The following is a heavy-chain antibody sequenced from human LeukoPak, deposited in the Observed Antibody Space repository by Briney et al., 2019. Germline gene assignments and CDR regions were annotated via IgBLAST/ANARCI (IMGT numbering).Heavy chain of an antibody. CDR3: ARGHSLRYPDSSY. J-gene: IGHJ4*02. CDR2: INHSGST. V-gene: IGHV4-34*01. D-gene: IGHD3-9*01. Sequence: SETLSLTCTVSGGSISSYYWSWIRQPPGKGLEWIGEINHSGSTNYNPSLKSRVTISVDTSKNQFSLKLSSVTAADTAVYYCARGHSLRYPDSSYWGQGTLVTVSS. CDR1: GGSISSYY.